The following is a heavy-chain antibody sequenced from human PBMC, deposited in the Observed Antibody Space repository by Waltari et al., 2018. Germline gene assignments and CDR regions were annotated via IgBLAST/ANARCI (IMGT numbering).Heavy chain of an antibody. Sequence: EVQLVQSGAEVKKPGATVKISCKASGYTFTDYYMHWVQQAPGKGLEWMGRVDPEDGETIYAEKFQGRVTITADTSTDTAYMELSSLRSEDTAVYYCARAGLSASGVVLDDAFDIWGQGTMVIVSS. V-gene: IGHV1-69-2*01. CDR1: GYTFTDYY. J-gene: IGHJ3*02. CDR2: VDPEDGET. CDR3: ARAGLSASGVVLDDAFDI. D-gene: IGHD3-3*01.